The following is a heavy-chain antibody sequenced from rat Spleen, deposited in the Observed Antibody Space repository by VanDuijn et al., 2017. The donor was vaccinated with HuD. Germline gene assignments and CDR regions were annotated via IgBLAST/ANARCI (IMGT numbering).Heavy chain of an antibody. Sequence: EVQLVESGGGLVQPGESLKLSCAASGFTFSDFFMAWVRQAPAMGLEWVATISYDGTSTYYRDSVKGRFTISRDDAKSTLYLQMNSLRSEDTATYYCTRENWVFDYWGQGVMVTVSS. D-gene: IGHD5-1*01. V-gene: IGHV5-20*01. CDR1: GFTFSDFF. J-gene: IGHJ2*01. CDR2: ISYDGTST. CDR3: TRENWVFDY.